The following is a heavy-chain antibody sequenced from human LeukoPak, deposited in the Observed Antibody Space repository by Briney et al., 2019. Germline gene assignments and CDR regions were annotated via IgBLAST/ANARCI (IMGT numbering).Heavy chain of an antibody. CDR3: AKWGDYDVLTGYYASDY. V-gene: IGHV3-23*01. J-gene: IGHJ4*02. Sequence: GGSLRLSCAASGFTFSNYAMSWVRQAPGKGLEWVSAITGGGSGIYYADSMKSRFTISRDNSKNTLYLQINSLRAEDTAVYYCAKWGDYDVLTGYYASDYWGQGTLVTVS. CDR2: ITGGGSGI. D-gene: IGHD3-9*01. CDR1: GFTFSNYA.